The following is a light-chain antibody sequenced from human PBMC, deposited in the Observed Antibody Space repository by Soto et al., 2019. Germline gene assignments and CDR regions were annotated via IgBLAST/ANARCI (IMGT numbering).Light chain of an antibody. Sequence: QSVLTQPPSVSAAPGQKVTISCSGSSSNIGNNYVSWYQQLPGTAPKLLIYDNDQRPLGIPDRFSGSTSGTSATLAITGLQAEDEADYYCQSYDSSLSGSVVFGGGTKLTVL. CDR3: QSYDSSLSGSVV. CDR2: DND. CDR1: SSNIGNNY. J-gene: IGLJ2*01. V-gene: IGLV1-51*01.